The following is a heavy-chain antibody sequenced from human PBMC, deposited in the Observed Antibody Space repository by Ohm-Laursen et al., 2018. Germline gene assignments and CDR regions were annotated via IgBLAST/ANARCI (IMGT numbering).Heavy chain of an antibody. CDR2: ISSGGSTI. CDR3: AKVRFYDILTGYYDAFDI. Sequence: GSLRLSCAASGFIFSDYGMHWVRQAPGKGLEWVSYISSGGSTIYYADSVKGRFTISRDNSKNTLYLQMNSLRAEDTAVYYCAKVRFYDILTGYYDAFDIWGQGKMVTASS. D-gene: IGHD3-9*01. V-gene: IGHV3-48*01. J-gene: IGHJ3*02. CDR1: GFIFSDYG.